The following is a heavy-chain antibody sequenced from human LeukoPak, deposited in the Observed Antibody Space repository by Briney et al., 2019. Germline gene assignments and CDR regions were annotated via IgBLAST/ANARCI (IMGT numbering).Heavy chain of an antibody. V-gene: IGHV1-18*01. CDR1: GYTFTSYS. Sequence: ASVKVSCKASGYTFTSYSISWVRQAPGQGLEWMGWISAYNGNTNYAQKPQGRVTMTTDTSTSTAYMELRSLRSDDTAVYYCARADMIVGATENWFDPWGQGTLVTVSS. CDR2: ISAYNGNT. CDR3: ARADMIVGATENWFDP. J-gene: IGHJ5*02. D-gene: IGHD1-26*01.